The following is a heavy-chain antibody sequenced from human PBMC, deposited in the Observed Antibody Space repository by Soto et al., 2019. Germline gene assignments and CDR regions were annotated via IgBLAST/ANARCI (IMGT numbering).Heavy chain of an antibody. J-gene: IGHJ3*02. CDR1: GFTFSGSA. CDR3: TRLGYDSSGPTTGDAFDI. CDR2: IRSKANNYAT. V-gene: IGHV3-73*02. D-gene: IGHD3-22*01. Sequence: EVQLVESGGGLVQPGGSLKLSCAASGFTFSGSAMHWVRQASGKGLEWVGRIRSKANNYATAYAASVKGRFTISRDDSEXTXXLQMNSLKTEDSAVYYCTRLGYDSSGPTTGDAFDIWGQGTMVTVSS.